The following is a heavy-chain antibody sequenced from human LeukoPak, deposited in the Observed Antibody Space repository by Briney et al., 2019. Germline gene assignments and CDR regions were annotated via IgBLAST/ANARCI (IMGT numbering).Heavy chain of an antibody. CDR1: GFTFSSYS. CDR3: ARDPALRLGSEGYAFDI. Sequence: GGSLRLSCAASGFTFSSYSMYWVRQAPGKGLEWVSSISSSSSYIYYADSVKGRFTISRDDAKNSLYLQMNSLRAEDTAVYYCARDPALRLGSEGYAFDIWGQGTMVTVSS. V-gene: IGHV3-21*01. D-gene: IGHD2-21*01. CDR2: ISSSSSYI. J-gene: IGHJ3*02.